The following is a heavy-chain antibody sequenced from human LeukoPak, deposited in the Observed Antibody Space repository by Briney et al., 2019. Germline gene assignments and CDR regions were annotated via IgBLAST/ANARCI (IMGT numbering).Heavy chain of an antibody. J-gene: IGHJ4*02. CDR1: GGSFSGYY. CDR2: INHSGST. V-gene: IGHV4-34*01. Sequence: SETLSLTSALYGGSFSGYYWSWIRQPPGKGLEWIGEINHSGSTNYNPSLKSRVTISVDTSKSQFSLKLSSVTAADTAVYYCARSIAVAGTVFDYWGQGTLVTVSS. D-gene: IGHD6-19*01. CDR3: ARSIAVAGTVFDY.